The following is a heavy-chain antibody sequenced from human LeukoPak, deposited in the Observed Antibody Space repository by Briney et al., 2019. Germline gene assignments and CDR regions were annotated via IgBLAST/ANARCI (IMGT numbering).Heavy chain of an antibody. CDR1: GGSFRGYY. Sequence: SETLSLTCAVYGGSFRGYYWSWIRQPPGKGLEWIGEINHSGSTNYNPSLKSRVTISVDTSKNQFSLKLSSVTAADTAVYYCATRGQSGHHYYYMDVWGKGTTVTVSS. D-gene: IGHD3-16*01. J-gene: IGHJ6*03. V-gene: IGHV4-34*01. CDR3: ATRGQSGHHYYYMDV. CDR2: INHSGST.